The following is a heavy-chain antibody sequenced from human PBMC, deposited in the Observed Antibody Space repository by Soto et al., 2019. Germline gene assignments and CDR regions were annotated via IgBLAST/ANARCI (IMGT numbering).Heavy chain of an antibody. CDR2: INSGNLI. D-gene: IGHD6-13*01. V-gene: IGHV3-48*03. CDR1: GFSFRSYE. CDR3: ARDWWEEPAGKETVSQFDY. J-gene: IGHJ4*02. Sequence: GGSLRLSCEGSGFSFRSYEMNWVRQAPGKGLEWISYINSGNLIHYADSVKGRLTISRDNAKNSVFLEMDSLRAEDTAVYYCARDWWEEPAGKETVSQFDYWGQGTLVTVSS.